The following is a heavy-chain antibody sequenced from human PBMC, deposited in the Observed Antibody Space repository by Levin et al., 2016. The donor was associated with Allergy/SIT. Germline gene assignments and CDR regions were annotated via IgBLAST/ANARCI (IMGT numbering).Heavy chain of an antibody. CDR3: ARHPSWGWWFDP. CDR1: GGSISSSSYY. CDR2: IYYSGST. V-gene: IGHV4-39*01. Sequence: SETLSLTCTVSGGSISSSSYYWGWIRQPPGKGLEWIGSIYYSGSTYYNPSLKSRVTISVDTSKNQFSLKLSSVTAADTAVYNCARHPSWGWWFDPWGQGTLVTVSS. J-gene: IGHJ5*02. D-gene: IGHD3-16*01.